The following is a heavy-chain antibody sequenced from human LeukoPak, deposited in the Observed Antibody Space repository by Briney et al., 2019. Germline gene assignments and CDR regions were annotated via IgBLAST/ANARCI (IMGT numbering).Heavy chain of an antibody. Sequence: GGSLRLSCAASGFTFIKYWMLWVRQAPGKGLESVSRINTDGTVTTYADSVKGRFTVSRDNADNTMFLQMNSVRDEDTAVYYCATKQWLAPPPDSWGQGTPVTVSS. CDR3: ATKQWLAPPPDS. CDR1: GFTFIKYW. CDR2: INTDGTVT. D-gene: IGHD6-19*01. V-gene: IGHV3-74*01. J-gene: IGHJ4*02.